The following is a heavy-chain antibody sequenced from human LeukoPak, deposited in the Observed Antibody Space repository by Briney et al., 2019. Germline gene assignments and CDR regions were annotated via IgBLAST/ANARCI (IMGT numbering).Heavy chain of an antibody. CDR1: GFTFSSYA. V-gene: IGHV3-23*01. CDR2: ISGSGGST. CDR3: AKDRGGYYYGSGSYYGGRYFDY. J-gene: IGHJ4*02. D-gene: IGHD3-10*01. Sequence: GGSLRLSCAASGFTFSSYAMSWVRQAAGKGLEWVSAISGSGGSTYYADSVKGRFTISRDNSKNTLYLQMNSLRAADTAVYYCAKDRGGYYYGSGSYYGGRYFDYWGQGTLVTVSS.